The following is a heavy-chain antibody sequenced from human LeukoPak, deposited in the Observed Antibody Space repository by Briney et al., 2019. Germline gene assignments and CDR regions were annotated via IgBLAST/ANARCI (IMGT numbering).Heavy chain of an antibody. Sequence: SETLSLTCAVSAGSISSGGYSWSWIRQPPGKGLEWIGYIYYSGSTYYNPSLKSRVTISVDTSKNQFSLKLSSVTAADTAVYYCARDRGGSHFKDEYYLDYWGQGTLVTVSS. CDR3: ARDRGGSHFKDEYYLDY. V-gene: IGHV4-30-4*07. D-gene: IGHD1-26*01. J-gene: IGHJ4*02. CDR1: AGSISSGGYS. CDR2: IYYSGST.